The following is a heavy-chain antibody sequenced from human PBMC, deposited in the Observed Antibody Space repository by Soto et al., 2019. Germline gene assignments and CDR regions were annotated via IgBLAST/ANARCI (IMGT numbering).Heavy chain of an antibody. CDR2: IIPTFERP. CDR1: GGTFSRYA. J-gene: IGHJ3*01. Sequence: QLVQSGAEVKKPGSSVKVSCMASGGTFSRYALSWIRQAPGQGLEWMGGIIPTFERPNYAQRFQGRLTIIADESTSTAYMELSSLRSDDMAVYYCARGSGWYQYAFDLWGQGTMVTVSS. CDR3: ARGSGWYQYAFDL. D-gene: IGHD6-13*01. V-gene: IGHV1-69*01.